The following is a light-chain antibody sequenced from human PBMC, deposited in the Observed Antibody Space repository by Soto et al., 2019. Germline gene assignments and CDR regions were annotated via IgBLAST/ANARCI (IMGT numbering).Light chain of an antibody. Sequence: VHMTHSPATLSGSVLYRGSITFVSSQTISSWLALYQQKPGKAPKLLIYKASTLKSGVPSRFSRSGSATAFTLTISSLQPDDFATYYCQHYNSYSEAFGQATTVDI. J-gene: IGKJ1*01. CDR3: QHYNSYSEA. CDR2: KAS. V-gene: IGKV1-5*03. CDR1: QTISSW.